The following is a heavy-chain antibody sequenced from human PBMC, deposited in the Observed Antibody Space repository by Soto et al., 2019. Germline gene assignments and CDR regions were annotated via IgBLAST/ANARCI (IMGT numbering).Heavy chain of an antibody. CDR3: ARGISFDLDY. J-gene: IGHJ4*02. D-gene: IGHD3-10*01. CDR1: VYTFNDFG. V-gene: IGHV1-18*01. CDR2: IYSKAGKM. Sequence: QVHLLQSGAEVQKPGASVKVSCKTSVYTFNDFGITWVRQAPGLVLEWLGWIYSKAGKMNFAPKFQNRVIMTTDTSESTAFMEFTSLTFDASAIYFCARGISFDLDYWGQGTLVTVS.